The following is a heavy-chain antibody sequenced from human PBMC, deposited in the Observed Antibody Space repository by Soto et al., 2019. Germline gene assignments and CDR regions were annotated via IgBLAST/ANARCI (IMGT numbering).Heavy chain of an antibody. J-gene: IGHJ4*02. CDR3: ARDMYFITAAGGGIDD. CDR2: ISWNSGTI. D-gene: IGHD6-25*01. Sequence: EVQLVESGGGLVQPGRSLRLSCAASGFTFDDNAMHWVRQSPGKGLEWVSGISWNSGTIAYADSVKGRFTISRDNPKNSLYLQMNSLRAEDTALYYCARDMYFITAAGGGIDDWGQGTLVTVSS. V-gene: IGHV3-9*01. CDR1: GFTFDDNA.